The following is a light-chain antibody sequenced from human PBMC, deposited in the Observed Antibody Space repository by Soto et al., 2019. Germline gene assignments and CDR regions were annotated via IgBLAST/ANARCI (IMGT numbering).Light chain of an antibody. Sequence: EILMTQSPATLSVSPGERATLSCRASQSVSSNLAWYQQKPGQAPRLLIYGASTRATGIPARFSGSGSGTEFTLTISSLQSEDFAVYYCQQRHNWPVTFGQGTRLEIK. CDR1: QSVSSN. V-gene: IGKV3-15*01. CDR2: GAS. J-gene: IGKJ5*01. CDR3: QQRHNWPVT.